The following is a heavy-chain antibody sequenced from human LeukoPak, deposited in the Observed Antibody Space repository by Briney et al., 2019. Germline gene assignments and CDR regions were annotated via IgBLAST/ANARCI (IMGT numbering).Heavy chain of an antibody. CDR1: GYTFTSYY. CDR2: INPSGGST. CDR3: ARDDAPRSSRLDAFDI. V-gene: IGHV1-46*01. D-gene: IGHD6-6*01. Sequence: GASVKVSCKASGYTFTSYYMHWVRQAPGQGLEWMGIINPSGGSTSYAQKFQGRVTMTRDMSTSTVYMELSSLRSEDTAVYYCARDDAPRSSRLDAFDIWGQGTMVTVSS. J-gene: IGHJ3*02.